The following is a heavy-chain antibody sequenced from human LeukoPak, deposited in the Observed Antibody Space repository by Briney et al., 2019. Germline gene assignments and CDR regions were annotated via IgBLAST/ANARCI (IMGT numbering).Heavy chain of an antibody. CDR2: INYNGEIT. V-gene: IGHV4-34*01. J-gene: IGHJ6*02. CDR1: GGSFSGYY. Sequence: SETLSLTCAVYGGSFSGYYWSWIRQPPGKGLEWIGEINYNGEITNYNPSLKSRLTMLVDTPKNHFSLRLSSVTAADTAVYYCTRSGLTGMRKYTRPDYYYYGMDVWGQGTAVTVSS. D-gene: IGHD2-2*01. CDR3: TRSGLTGMRKYTRPDYYYYGMDV.